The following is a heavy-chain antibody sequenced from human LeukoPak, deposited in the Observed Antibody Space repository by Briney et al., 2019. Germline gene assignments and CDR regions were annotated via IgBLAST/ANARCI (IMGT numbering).Heavy chain of an antibody. D-gene: IGHD6-19*01. Sequence: GSLRLSCAASGFTFSSYAISWIGQPPGKGLEWIGYIYYSGSTNYNPSLKSRVTISVDTSKNQFSLKLSSVTAADTAVYYCASEGGQWLEGYYFDYWGQGTLVTVSS. CDR3: ASEGGQWLEGYYFDY. CDR2: IYYSGST. CDR1: GFTFSSYA. J-gene: IGHJ4*02. V-gene: IGHV4-59*01.